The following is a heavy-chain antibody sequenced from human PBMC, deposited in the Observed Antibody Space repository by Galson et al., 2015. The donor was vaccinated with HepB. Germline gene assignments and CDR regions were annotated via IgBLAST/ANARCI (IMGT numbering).Heavy chain of an antibody. D-gene: IGHD2-2*01. CDR2: IIPIFGTA. CDR3: ARDALIGAGNTSCFDY. V-gene: IGHV1-69*13. Sequence: SVKVSCKASGYTFTSYGISWVRQAPGQGLEWMGGIIPIFGTANYAQKFQGRVTITADESTSTAYMELSSLRSEDTAVYYCARDALIGAGNTSCFDYWGQGTLVTVSS. J-gene: IGHJ4*02. CDR1: GYTFTSYG.